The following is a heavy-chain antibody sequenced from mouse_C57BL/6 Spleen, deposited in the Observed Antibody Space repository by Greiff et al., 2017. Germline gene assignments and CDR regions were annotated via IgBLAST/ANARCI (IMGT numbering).Heavy chain of an antibody. J-gene: IGHJ4*01. Sequence: VHLVESGAELVKPGASVKMSCKASGYTFTSYWITWVKQRPGQGLEWIGDIYPGSGSTNYNEKFKSKATLTVDTSSSTAYMQLSSLTSEDSAVYYCARRDRYDHYAMDYWGQGTSVTVSS. CDR2: IYPGSGST. CDR1: GYTFTSYW. CDR3: ARRDRYDHYAMDY. V-gene: IGHV1-55*01. D-gene: IGHD2-12*01.